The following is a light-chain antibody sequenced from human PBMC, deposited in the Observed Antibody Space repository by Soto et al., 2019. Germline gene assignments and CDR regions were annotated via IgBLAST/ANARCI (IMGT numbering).Light chain of an antibody. CDR2: AAS. Sequence: EIVLTQSPGTLSLSPGERATLSCRASQSVNSSFFARYQQKPGQSPRLLIYAASTRATGIPDRFSGSGSGADFTFTISRLEPEDFAVYYCQQYDTSRWTFGQGTKVEIK. CDR1: QSVNSSF. J-gene: IGKJ1*01. V-gene: IGKV3-20*01. CDR3: QQYDTSRWT.